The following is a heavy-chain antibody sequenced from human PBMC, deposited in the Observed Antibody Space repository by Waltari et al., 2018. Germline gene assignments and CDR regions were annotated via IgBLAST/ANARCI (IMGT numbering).Heavy chain of an antibody. Sequence: QVQLQESGPGLVKPSETLSLTCAVSGYSISSGYYWGWIRQPPGKGLEWIGSIYHSGSTYYNPSLKRRVTISVDTSKNQFSLKLSSVTAADTAVYYCARRRGVTAFDYWGQGTLVTVSS. CDR3: ARRRGVTAFDY. J-gene: IGHJ4*02. CDR1: GYSISSGYY. V-gene: IGHV4-38-2*01. CDR2: IYHSGST. D-gene: IGHD2-21*02.